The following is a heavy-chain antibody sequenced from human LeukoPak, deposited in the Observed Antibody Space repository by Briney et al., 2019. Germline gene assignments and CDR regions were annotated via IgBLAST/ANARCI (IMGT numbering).Heavy chain of an antibody. CDR1: GGTFNSYA. D-gene: IGHD3-9*01. V-gene: IGHV1-69*05. CDR3: ARYDSPPFAFDI. Sequence: SVKVSCKASGGTFNSYAISWVRQAPGQGLEWMGGIIPIFGTANYAQKFQGRVTITTDESTSTAYMELSSLRSEDTAVYYCARYDSPPFAFDIWGQGTMVTVSS. J-gene: IGHJ3*02. CDR2: IIPIFGTA.